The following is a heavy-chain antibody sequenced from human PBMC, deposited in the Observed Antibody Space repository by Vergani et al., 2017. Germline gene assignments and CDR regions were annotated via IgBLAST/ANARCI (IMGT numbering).Heavy chain of an antibody. CDR2: IYHSGST. CDR1: GYSISSGYY. D-gene: IGHD5-18*01. CDR3: ARRRGYTYGYYYYYMDV. J-gene: IGHJ6*03. Sequence: QVQLQESGPGLVKPSETLSLTCTVSGYSISSGYYWGWIRQPPGKGLEWIGSIYHSGSTYYNPSLKSRVTISVDTSKNQFSLKLSSVTAADTAVYYCARRRGYTYGYYYYYMDVWGKGTTVTVSS. V-gene: IGHV4-38-2*02.